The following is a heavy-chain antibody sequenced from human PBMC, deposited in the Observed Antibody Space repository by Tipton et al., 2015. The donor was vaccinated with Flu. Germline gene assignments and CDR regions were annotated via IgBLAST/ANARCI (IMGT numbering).Heavy chain of an antibody. D-gene: IGHD4-11*01. J-gene: IGHJ5*02. CDR1: GDSVASDYY. CDR3: ARRDYSNYVSEPKNCFDP. Sequence: TLSLTCSVSGDSVASDYYWGCTRQSPGKGLAWIGNVHRTGNSYYNPSLKSRLTTSVDTSKNQSSLKLTSVAAAATAVYFCARRDYSNYVSEPKNCFDPWGQGILVTVSS. CDR2: VHRTGNS. V-gene: IGHV4-38-2*01.